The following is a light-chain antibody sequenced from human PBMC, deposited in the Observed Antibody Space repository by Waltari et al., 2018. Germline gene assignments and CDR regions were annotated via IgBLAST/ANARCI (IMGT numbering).Light chain of an antibody. CDR1: SSDIGGSKF. J-gene: IGLJ2*01. CDR2: EVS. Sequence: QSALTQPASVSGSPGQSITISCSGASSDIGGSKFVSWYQQHPDKAPKRMIYEVSKRPSGVSNRFSGTKSDNTASLTISGLQAEDEGDYYCASYTSVSTLVVFGGGTKLTVL. V-gene: IGLV2-14*01. CDR3: ASYTSVSTLVV.